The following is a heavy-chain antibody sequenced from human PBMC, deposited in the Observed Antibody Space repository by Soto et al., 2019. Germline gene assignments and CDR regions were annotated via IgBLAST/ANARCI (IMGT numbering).Heavy chain of an antibody. Sequence: GASVKVSCKASGYTFTSYAMHWVRQAPGQRLEWMGWINAGNGNTKYSQKFQGRVTITRDTSASTAYMELSSLRSEDTAVYYCARAPVAGTRYYGMDVWGQGTTVTVSS. CDR3: ARAPVAGTRYYGMDV. J-gene: IGHJ6*02. CDR2: INAGNGNT. CDR1: GYTFTSYA. D-gene: IGHD6-19*01. V-gene: IGHV1-3*01.